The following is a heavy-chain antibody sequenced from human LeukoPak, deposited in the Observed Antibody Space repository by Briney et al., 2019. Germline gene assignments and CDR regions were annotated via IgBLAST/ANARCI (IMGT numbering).Heavy chain of an antibody. D-gene: IGHD6-13*01. V-gene: IGHV4-59*01. CDR1: GGSISSYY. CDR3: ARDEGYSSSWYIY. J-gene: IGHJ4*02. CDR2: IYYSGST. Sequence: PSETLSLTCTVSGGSISSYYWSWNRQPPGKGLEWIGYIYYSGSTNYNPSLKSRVTISVDTSKNQFSLKLSSVTAADTAVYYCARDEGYSSSWYIYWGQGTLVTVSS.